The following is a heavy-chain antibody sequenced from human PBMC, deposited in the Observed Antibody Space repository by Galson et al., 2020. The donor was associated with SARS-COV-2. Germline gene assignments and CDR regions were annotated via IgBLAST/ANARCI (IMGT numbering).Heavy chain of an antibody. CDR2: ISGSGATT. D-gene: IGHD3-22*01. CDR1: GFTFSTYA. V-gene: IGHV3-23*01. J-gene: IGHJ4*02. CDR3: AKSSERVSITVYVVSFPEHFDY. Sequence: GESLKISCAASGFTFSTYAMSWVRQAPGKGLEWLSTISGSGATTYYADSAKGRFTISKDNSKNTLNLQINSLRVEDTAVYYCAKSSERVSITVYVVSFPEHFDYWCPGTLVTVSS.